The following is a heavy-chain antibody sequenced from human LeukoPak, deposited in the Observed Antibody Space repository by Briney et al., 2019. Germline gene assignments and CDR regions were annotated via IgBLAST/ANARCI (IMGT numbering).Heavy chain of an antibody. V-gene: IGHV3-23*01. Sequence: GGSLRLSCVGSGFTFSSYGVSWVRQAPGKGLEWVSGISAGIGYTYYADSVRGRFTISRDNSKNTLYLQMNSLRAEDTAVYYCAKTSGYSYSYGDYWGQGTLVTVSS. CDR1: GFTFSSYG. D-gene: IGHD5-18*01. CDR3: AKTSGYSYSYGDY. CDR2: ISAGIGYT. J-gene: IGHJ4*02.